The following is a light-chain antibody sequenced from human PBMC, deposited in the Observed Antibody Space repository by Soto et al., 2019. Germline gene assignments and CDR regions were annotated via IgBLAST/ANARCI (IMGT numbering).Light chain of an antibody. CDR2: GAS. CDR3: RQYGSRLT. Sequence: ENVLTQSPGILSLSPGERATLSCRASQSVSSTYLAWYQQKPGQAPRLLIYGASSRATGIPDRFSGSGSGTDFTLTISRLEPEDFAVYFCRQYGSRLTFGGGTRV. J-gene: IGKJ4*01. V-gene: IGKV3-20*01. CDR1: QSVSSTY.